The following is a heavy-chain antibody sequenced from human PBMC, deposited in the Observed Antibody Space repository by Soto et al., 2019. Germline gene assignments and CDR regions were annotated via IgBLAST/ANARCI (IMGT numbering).Heavy chain of an antibody. CDR2: ISAYNGNT. CDR1: GYAFTSYG. V-gene: IGHV1-18*01. Sequence: ASVKVSCKASGYAFTSYGISWVRQAPGQGLEWMGWISAYNGNTNYAQKFQGRVTMTRDTSTSTVYMELSSLRSEDTAVYYCASGRNAFDIWGQGTMVTVSS. J-gene: IGHJ3*02. CDR3: ASGRNAFDI.